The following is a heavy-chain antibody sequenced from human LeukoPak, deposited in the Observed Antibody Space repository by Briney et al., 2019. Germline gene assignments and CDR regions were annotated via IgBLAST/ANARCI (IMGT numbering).Heavy chain of an antibody. J-gene: IGHJ4*02. CDR2: ITGSGTNR. D-gene: IGHD3-9*01. CDR3: VIWGDYDVLTGYYVPDY. Sequence: PGGSLRLSCVASGFTFSKYAMSWVRQAPGKGLEWVSAITGSGTNRYYADSLKGRFTTSRDNSKNTVFLQMNSLRHEDTAIYYCVIWGDYDVLTGYYVPDYWGQGTLVTVAS. V-gene: IGHV3-23*01. CDR1: GFTFSKYA.